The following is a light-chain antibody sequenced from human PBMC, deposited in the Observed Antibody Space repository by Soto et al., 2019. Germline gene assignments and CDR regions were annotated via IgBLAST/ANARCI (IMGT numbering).Light chain of an antibody. J-gene: IGKJ1*01. CDR2: KAS. CDR3: QQYTSNPWT. Sequence: DIQMTQSPSTLSASIGDRVTITCRASQSISSWLAWYQQKPGKAPNLLIYKASSLEGGVPSRFSGSGSGTEFTLTINSLQPDDFETYYCQQYTSNPWTFGQGTKVEIK. V-gene: IGKV1-5*03. CDR1: QSISSW.